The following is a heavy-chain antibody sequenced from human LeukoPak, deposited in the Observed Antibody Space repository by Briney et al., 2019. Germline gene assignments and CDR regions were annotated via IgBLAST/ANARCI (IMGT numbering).Heavy chain of an antibody. CDR1: GGSFSGYY. CDR3: ARVDEQLVQIDY. J-gene: IGHJ4*02. CDR2: INHSGST. Sequence: SETLSLTCAVYGGSFSGYYWSWIRQPPGKGLEWIGEINHSGSTNYNPSLKSRVTISVDTSKNQFSLKLSSVTAADTAVYYCARVDEQLVQIDYWGQGTLVTVSS. D-gene: IGHD6-6*01. V-gene: IGHV4-34*01.